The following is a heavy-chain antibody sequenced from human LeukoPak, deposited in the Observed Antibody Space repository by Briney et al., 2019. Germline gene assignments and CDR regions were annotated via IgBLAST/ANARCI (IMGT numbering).Heavy chain of an antibody. J-gene: IGHJ4*02. CDR2: IIPILGIA. CDR3: AGGLNYYDSSGYPVRSFDY. CDR1: GGTFSSYA. V-gene: IGHV1-69*04. D-gene: IGHD3-22*01. Sequence: ASVKVSCKASGGTFSSYAISWVRQAPGQGLEWMGRIIPILGIANYAQKFQGRVTITADKSTSTAYMELSSLRSEDTAVYYRAGGLNYYDSSGYPVRSFDYWGQGTLVTVSS.